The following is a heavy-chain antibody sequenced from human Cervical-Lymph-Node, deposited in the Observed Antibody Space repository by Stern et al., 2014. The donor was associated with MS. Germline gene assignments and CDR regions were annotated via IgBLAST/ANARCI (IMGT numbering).Heavy chain of an antibody. J-gene: IGHJ4*02. CDR1: GGTFSSSD. D-gene: IGHD3-10*01. Sequence: QLVQSGAEVQKPGSSVKVSCRASGGTFSSSDISWVRQAPGQGLAWMGGIIPIIGTANYAQKYQGRVTITADESTSTAYMELSSLRSEDTAIYYCALGGFGHYFEYWGQGTLVTVSS. CDR2: IIPIIGTA. CDR3: ALGGFGHYFEY. V-gene: IGHV1-69*01.